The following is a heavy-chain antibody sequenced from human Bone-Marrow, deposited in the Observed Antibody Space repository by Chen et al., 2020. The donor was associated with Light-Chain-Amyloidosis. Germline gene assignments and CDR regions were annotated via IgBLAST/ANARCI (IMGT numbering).Heavy chain of an antibody. CDR2: INHSGST. CDR1: GGSFSGYY. V-gene: IGHV4-34*01. J-gene: IGHJ6*03. Sequence: QVQLQQWGAGLLKPSETLSLTCAVYGGSFSGYYWSWIRQPPGKGLEWIGEINHSGSTNYNPPLKSRVTISVDTSKNQFSLKLSSVTAADTAVYYCARGGSTTGTYYYYMDVWGKGTTVTVSS. D-gene: IGHD1-1*01. CDR3: ARGGSTTGTYYYYMDV.